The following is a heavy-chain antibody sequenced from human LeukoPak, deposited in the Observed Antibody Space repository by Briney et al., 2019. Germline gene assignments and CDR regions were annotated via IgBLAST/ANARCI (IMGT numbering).Heavy chain of an antibody. V-gene: IGHV5-51*01. D-gene: IGHD6-19*01. J-gene: IGHJ5*02. CDR3: AGTVAGTMFKGYWFDP. CDR2: VYPGDSDT. CDR1: GYSFTSYW. Sequence: GESLKISCKGSGYSFTSYWIGWVRQMPGKGLEWMGIVYPGDSDTRYSPSFQGQVTISADKSISTAYLQWSSLKASDTAMYYCAGTVAGTMFKGYWFDPWGQGTLVTVSS.